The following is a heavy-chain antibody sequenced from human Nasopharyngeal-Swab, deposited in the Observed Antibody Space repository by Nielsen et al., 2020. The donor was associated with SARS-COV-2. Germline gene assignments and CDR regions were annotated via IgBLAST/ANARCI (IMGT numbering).Heavy chain of an antibody. CDR2: INAGNGNT. CDR1: GYTFTSYV. V-gene: IGHV1-3*01. Sequence: ASVKVSCKASGYTFTSYVMHWVRQAPGQRLEWMGWINAGNGNTKYSQKFQGRVTITRDTSASTAYMELSSLRSEDTAVYYCARGIAAAGTLDYWGQGTLVTVSS. J-gene: IGHJ4*02. CDR3: ARGIAAAGTLDY. D-gene: IGHD6-13*01.